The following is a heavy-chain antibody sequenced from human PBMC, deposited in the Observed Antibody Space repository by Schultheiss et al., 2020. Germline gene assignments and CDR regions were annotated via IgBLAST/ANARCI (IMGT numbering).Heavy chain of an antibody. Sequence: ASVKVSCKASGYTFTGYYMHWVRQAPGQGLEWMGWISAYNGNTNYAQKLQGRVTITRDTSASTAYMELSSLRSEDTAVYYCARDPRWLGYFDWSIIIGWFDPWGQGTLV. D-gene: IGHD3-9*01. J-gene: IGHJ5*02. CDR1: GYTFTGYY. V-gene: IGHV1-18*04. CDR3: ARDPRWLGYFDWSIIIGWFDP. CDR2: ISAYNGNT.